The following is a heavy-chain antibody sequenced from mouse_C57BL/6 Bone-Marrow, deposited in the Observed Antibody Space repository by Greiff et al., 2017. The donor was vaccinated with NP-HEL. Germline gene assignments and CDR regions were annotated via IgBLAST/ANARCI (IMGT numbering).Heavy chain of an antibody. D-gene: IGHD2-4*01. CDR2: IHPNSGST. J-gene: IGHJ4*01. Sequence: QVQLKQPGAELVKPGASVKLSCKASGYTFTSYWMHWVKQRPGQGLEWIGMIHPNSGSTNYNEKFKSKATLTVDKSSSTAYMQLSSLTSEDSAVYYCARWIYYDYDDYAMDYWGQGTSVTVSS. CDR1: GYTFTSYW. CDR3: ARWIYYDYDDYAMDY. V-gene: IGHV1-64*01.